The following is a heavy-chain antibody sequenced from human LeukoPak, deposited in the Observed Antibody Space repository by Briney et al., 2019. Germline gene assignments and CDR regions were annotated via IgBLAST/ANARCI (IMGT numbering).Heavy chain of an antibody. CDR1: GFTFSNAW. D-gene: IGHD6-19*01. CDR3: ATGVAVAGLVPFDY. CDR2: IKRKSNGGTI. V-gene: IGHV3-15*01. J-gene: IGHJ4*02. Sequence: GGSLRLSCAASGFTFSNAWMSWVRQAPGKGLEWVGRIKRKSNGGTIDYAAPVKGRFTISRDDSKNTLYLQMNSLKTEDTAIYYCATGVAVAGLVPFDYWGQGTLSPSPQ.